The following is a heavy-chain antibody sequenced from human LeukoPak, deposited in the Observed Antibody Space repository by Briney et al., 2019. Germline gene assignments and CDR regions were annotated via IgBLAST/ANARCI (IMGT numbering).Heavy chain of an antibody. Sequence: GGSLRLSCAASGFTFSSYAMSWVRQAPGKGLEWVSAISGSGGSTYYADSVKGRFTISRDNSKNTLYLQMNSLRAEDTAVYYCATDSTPMVRGIIIAFAYWGQGTQVTVSS. CDR3: ATDSTPMVRGIIIAFAY. J-gene: IGHJ4*02. V-gene: IGHV3-23*01. CDR2: ISGSGGST. CDR1: GFTFSSYA. D-gene: IGHD3-10*01.